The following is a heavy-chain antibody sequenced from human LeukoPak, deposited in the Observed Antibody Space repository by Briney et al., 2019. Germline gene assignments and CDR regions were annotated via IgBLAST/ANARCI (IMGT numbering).Heavy chain of an antibody. Sequence: GGSLRLSCAASEFTVSSNYMSWVRQAPGEGLEWGSVIYSGGSTYYADSVKGRFTISRDNSKNTLYLQMNSLRAEDTAVYYCARLMGYGSGSPSSYYYGMDVWGQGTTVTVSS. V-gene: IGHV3-66*01. CDR3: ARLMGYGSGSPSSYYYGMDV. CDR1: EFTVSSNY. J-gene: IGHJ6*02. CDR2: IYSGGST. D-gene: IGHD3-10*01.